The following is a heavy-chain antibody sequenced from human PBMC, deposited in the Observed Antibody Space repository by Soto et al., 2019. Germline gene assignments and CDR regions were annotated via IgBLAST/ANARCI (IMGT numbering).Heavy chain of an antibody. V-gene: IGHV1-69*13. CDR3: ARELDPYYGGNSLSLDY. J-gene: IGHJ4*02. Sequence: QVQLVQSGAEVKKPGSSVKVSCKASGGTFRTYGMNWVRLAPGLGLEWMGGIIPKFGTTNYAQKFQGRVTITAYESTNTAYMELNYLRSEDTAVYFCARELDPYYGGNSLSLDYWGQGTLVTVSS. CDR1: GGTFRTYG. D-gene: IGHD4-17*01. CDR2: IIPKFGTT.